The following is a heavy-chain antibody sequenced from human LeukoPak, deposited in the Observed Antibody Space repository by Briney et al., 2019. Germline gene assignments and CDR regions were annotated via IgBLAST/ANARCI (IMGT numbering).Heavy chain of an antibody. CDR2: ISGSGGST. CDR3: AKATYSSSSASFDY. D-gene: IGHD6-6*01. V-gene: IGHV3-23*01. Sequence: PGGSLRLSCAASGFTFSSYAMSWVRQAPGKGLGWVSAISGSGGSTYYADSVKGRFTISRDNSKNTLYLQMNSLSAEDTAVYYCAKATYSSSSASFDYWGQGTLVTVSS. J-gene: IGHJ4*02. CDR1: GFTFSSYA.